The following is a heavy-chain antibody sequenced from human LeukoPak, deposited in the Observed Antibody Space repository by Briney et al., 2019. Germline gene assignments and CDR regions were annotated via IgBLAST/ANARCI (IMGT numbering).Heavy chain of an antibody. J-gene: IGHJ5*02. CDR2: FYYLGRT. D-gene: IGHD2-2*03. CDR1: GGSISSYY. CDR3: ARDLGYCSSTSCYGWFDP. V-gene: IGHV4-59*01. Sequence: PSDTLDLTCPVLGGSISSYYWSWIRQPPGKGLGWIGYFYYLGRTDYNPSLKSRVTISVDTSNNQISLKLSSVTAADTAVYYCARDLGYCSSTSCYGWFDPWGQGTLVTVSS.